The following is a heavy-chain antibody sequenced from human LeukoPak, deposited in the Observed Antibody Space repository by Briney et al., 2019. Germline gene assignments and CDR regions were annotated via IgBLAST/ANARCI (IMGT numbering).Heavy chain of an antibody. Sequence: PGGSLRLSCAAAGFTFDDYGMTWVRQAPGKGLEWVSGISGSGGTTYYADSVKGRFTISRDNSKNTLYLQMNSLRAEDTAVYYCAKAVGTSRAGVDYWGQGTLLTVSS. J-gene: IGHJ4*01. CDR1: GFTFDDYG. D-gene: IGHD2-2*01. CDR3: AKAVGTSRAGVDY. CDR2: ISGSGGTT. V-gene: IGHV3-23*01.